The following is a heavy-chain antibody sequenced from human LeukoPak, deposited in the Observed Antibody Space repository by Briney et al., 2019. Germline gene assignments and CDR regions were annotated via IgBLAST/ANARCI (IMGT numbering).Heavy chain of an antibody. V-gene: IGHV1-69*13. CDR1: GYTFTSYG. J-gene: IGHJ4*02. D-gene: IGHD3-10*01. CDR3: ARGWNYYGSGSYLYYFDY. Sequence: GASVKVSCKASGYTFTSYGISWVRQAPGQGLEWMGGIIPIFGTANYAQKFQGRVTITADESTSTAYMELSSLRSEDTAVYYCARGWNYYGSGSYLYYFDYWGQGTLVTVSS. CDR2: IIPIFGTA.